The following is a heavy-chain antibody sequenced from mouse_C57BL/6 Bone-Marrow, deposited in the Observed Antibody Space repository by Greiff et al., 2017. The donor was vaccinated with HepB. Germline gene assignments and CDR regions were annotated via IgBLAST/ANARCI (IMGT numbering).Heavy chain of an antibody. CDR3: TGGYYYGNSYWYFDV. CDR1: GFTFSNYW. CDR2: IRLKSDNYAT. V-gene: IGHV6-3*01. D-gene: IGHD2-1*01. Sequence: EVNVVESGGGLVQPGGSMKLSCVASGFTFSNYWMNWVRQSPEKGLEWVAQIRLKSDNYATHYAESVKGRFTISRDDSKSSVYLQMNNLRAEDTGIYYCTGGYYYGNSYWYFDVWGTGTTVTVSS. J-gene: IGHJ1*03.